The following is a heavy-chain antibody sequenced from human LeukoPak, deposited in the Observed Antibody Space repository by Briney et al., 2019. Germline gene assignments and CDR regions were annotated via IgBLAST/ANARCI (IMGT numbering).Heavy chain of an antibody. Sequence: SETLSLTCTVSGGSISSYYWSWIRQPPGKGLEWIGYIYYSGSTNYNPSLKSRVTISVDTSKNQFSLKLSSVTAADTAVYYCARQKQRTMIVVVTRGGWFDPWGQGTLVTVSS. CDR2: IYYSGST. V-gene: IGHV4-59*01. CDR3: ARQKQRTMIVVVTRGGWFDP. J-gene: IGHJ5*02. CDR1: GGSISSYY. D-gene: IGHD3-22*01.